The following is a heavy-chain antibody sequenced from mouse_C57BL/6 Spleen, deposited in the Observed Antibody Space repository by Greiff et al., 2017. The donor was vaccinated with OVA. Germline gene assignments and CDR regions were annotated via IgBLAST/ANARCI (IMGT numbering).Heavy chain of an antibody. J-gene: IGHJ4*01. Sequence: EVKLMESGGGLVKPGGSLKLSCAASGFTFSSYAMSWVRQTPEKRLEWVATISDGGSYTYYPDNVKGRFTISRDNAKNNLYLQMSHLKSEDTAMYYCARDTDYGNYGYWGQGTSVTVSS. CDR3: ARDTDYGNYGY. CDR2: ISDGGSYT. D-gene: IGHD2-1*01. V-gene: IGHV5-4*01. CDR1: GFTFSSYA.